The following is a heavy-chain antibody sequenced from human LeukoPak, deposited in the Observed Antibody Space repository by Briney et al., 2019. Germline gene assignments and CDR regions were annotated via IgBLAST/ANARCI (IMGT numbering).Heavy chain of an antibody. CDR1: GYAFTSYD. D-gene: IGHD2-15*01. CDR2: MNPNSGNT. J-gene: IGHJ5*02. V-gene: IGHV1-8*01. CDR3: ARVACSGGSCYSYNWFDP. Sequence: ASVKVSCKASGYAFTSYDINWVRQATGQGLEWMGWMNPNSGNTGYAQKFQGRVTMTRNTSISTAYMELSSLRSEDTAVYYCARVACSGGSCYSYNWFDPWGQGTLVTVSS.